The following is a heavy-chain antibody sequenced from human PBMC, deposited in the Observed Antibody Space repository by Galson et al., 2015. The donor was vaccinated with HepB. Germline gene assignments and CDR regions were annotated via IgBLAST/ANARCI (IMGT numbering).Heavy chain of an antibody. D-gene: IGHD3-22*01. CDR1: GYTFTSYA. Sequence: SVKVSCKASGYTFTSYAISWVRQAPGQGLEWMGGIIPIFGTANYAQKFQGRVTITADKSTSTAYMELSSLRSEDTAVYYCARDRLPTDYYDSSGMSWDWGQGTLVTVSSGSASAPTLCPEVLDYYMDVWGKGTTVTVSS. J-gene: IGHJ6*03. CDR3: ARDRLPTDYYDSSGMSWDWGQGTLVTVSSGSASAPTLCPEVLDYYMDV. CDR2: IIPIFGTA. V-gene: IGHV1-69*06.